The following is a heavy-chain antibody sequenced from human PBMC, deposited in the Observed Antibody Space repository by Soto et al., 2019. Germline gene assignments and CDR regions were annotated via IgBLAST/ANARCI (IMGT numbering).Heavy chain of an antibody. CDR1: GFTFGDYA. Sequence: SLRLSCTASGFTFGDYAMSWFRQAPGKGLEWVGFIRSKAYGGTTEYAASVKGRFTISRDDSKSIAYLQMNSLKTEDTAVYYCTRADWNDLFDYWGQGTLVTVSS. V-gene: IGHV3-49*03. J-gene: IGHJ4*02. CDR3: TRADWNDLFDY. D-gene: IGHD1-1*01. CDR2: IRSKAYGGTT.